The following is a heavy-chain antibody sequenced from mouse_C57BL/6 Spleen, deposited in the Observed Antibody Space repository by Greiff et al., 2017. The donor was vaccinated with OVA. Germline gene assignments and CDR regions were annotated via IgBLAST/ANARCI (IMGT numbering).Heavy chain of an antibody. CDR1: GYAFSSYW. CDR3: ARSAYYYGSSYWYFDV. V-gene: IGHV1-80*01. Sequence: QVQLQQSGAELVKPGASVKISCKASGYAFSSYWMNWVKQRPGKGLEWIGQIHPGDGDTNYNGKFKGKATLTADKSSSTAYMQLSSLTSEDSAVYFCARSAYYYGSSYWYFDVWGTGTTVTVSS. J-gene: IGHJ1*03. D-gene: IGHD1-1*01. CDR2: IHPGDGDT.